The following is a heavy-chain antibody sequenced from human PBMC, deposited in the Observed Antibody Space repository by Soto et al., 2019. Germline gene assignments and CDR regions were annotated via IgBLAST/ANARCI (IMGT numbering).Heavy chain of an antibody. CDR3: AIIASAGRGWDV. CDR2: IKQDGSEN. Sequence: EVQLVESGGGLVQPGGSLRLSCAASGFTFSSYWMSWVRQAPVKGLVWVGNIKQDGSENNYVDFVEGRFTISRDNAENSLYLQMNSLRAEDTAVYYCAIIASAGRGWDVWGQGTTVVVSS. D-gene: IGHD6-13*01. V-gene: IGHV3-7*01. J-gene: IGHJ6*02. CDR1: GFTFSSYW.